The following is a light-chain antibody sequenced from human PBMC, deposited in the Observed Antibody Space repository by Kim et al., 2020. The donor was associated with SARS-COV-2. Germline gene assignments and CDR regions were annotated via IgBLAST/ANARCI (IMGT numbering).Light chain of an antibody. CDR2: AAS. Sequence: DIQMTQSPSSLSASVGDRVTITCRASQGISSCLAWYQQKPGKVPKSLIYAASSLQSGVPSRFSGTGSGTEFTLTISSLQPEDFATYYCLQYNGYPRTFGGGTKVDIK. CDR1: QGISSC. V-gene: IGKV1D-16*01. J-gene: IGKJ4*02. CDR3: LQYNGYPRT.